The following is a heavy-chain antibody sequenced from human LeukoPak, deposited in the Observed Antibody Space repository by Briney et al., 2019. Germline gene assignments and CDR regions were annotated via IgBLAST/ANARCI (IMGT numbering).Heavy chain of an antibody. CDR1: GFTFSSYS. CDR3: ARVSGYEGEIDY. J-gene: IGHJ4*02. V-gene: IGHV3-21*01. D-gene: IGHD5-12*01. Sequence: GGSLRLSCAASGFTFSSYSMNWVRQAPGKGLEWVSSISSSSSCIYYADLVKGRFTISRDNAKNSLYLQMNSLRAEDTAVYYCARVSGYEGEIDYWGQGTLVTVSS. CDR2: ISSSSSCI.